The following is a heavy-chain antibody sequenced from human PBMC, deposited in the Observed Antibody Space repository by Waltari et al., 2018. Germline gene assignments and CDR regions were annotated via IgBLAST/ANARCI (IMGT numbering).Heavy chain of an antibody. CDR2: IYWDDEK. Sequence: QITLKESGPPLVKPTQTLTLTCTFSGFSLRTSGVSVGWFRQPPGKALAWLALIYWDDEKRYRPSLRDRRTITKDTSKNQVVLTMTNMDPVDTATYYCAHSGHFWSGFYVDYYFDYWGQGTLVTVSS. D-gene: IGHD3-3*02. CDR1: GFSLRTSGVS. CDR3: AHSGHFWSGFYVDYYFDY. V-gene: IGHV2-5*02. J-gene: IGHJ4*02.